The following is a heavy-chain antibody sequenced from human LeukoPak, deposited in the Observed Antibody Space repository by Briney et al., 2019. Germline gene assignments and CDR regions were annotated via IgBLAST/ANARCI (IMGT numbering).Heavy chain of an antibody. J-gene: IGHJ4*02. V-gene: IGHV4-34*01. CDR1: GGSFCGYY. Sequence: SETLSLTCAVQGGSFCGYYCCWIRQPPGKGLEWVGESNRSGSTNFNPSLKSRVTISVATSKNQCSLTLSSVTAADTAVYYCAIPYYYDSSGYYSEDYWGQGTLVTVSS. D-gene: IGHD3-22*01. CDR2: SNRSGST. CDR3: AIPYYYDSSGYYSEDY.